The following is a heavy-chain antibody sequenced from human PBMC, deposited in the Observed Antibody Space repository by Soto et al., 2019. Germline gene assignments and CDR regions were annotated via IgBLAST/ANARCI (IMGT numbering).Heavy chain of an antibody. CDR3: ARDKEYSGYAPGWFDP. CDR2: IIPIFGTA. V-gene: IGHV1-69*13. J-gene: IGHJ5*02. D-gene: IGHD5-12*01. Sequence: SVKVSCKASGGTFSSYAISWVRQAPGQGLEWMGGIIPIFGTANYAQKFQGRVTITADESTSTAYMELSSLRSEDTAVYYCARDKEYSGYAPGWFDPWGQGTLVTVSS. CDR1: GGTFSSYA.